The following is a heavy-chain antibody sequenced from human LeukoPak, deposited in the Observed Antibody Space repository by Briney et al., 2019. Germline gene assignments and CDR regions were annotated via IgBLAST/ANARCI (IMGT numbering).Heavy chain of an antibody. CDR3: AKDGMRAYYDILTGYYNRYFDY. J-gene: IGHJ4*02. V-gene: IGHV3-23*01. Sequence: GGSLRLSCAASGFTFSSDAMSWVRQAPGKGLEWVSAISGSGGSTYYADSVKGRFTISRDNSKNTLYLQMNSLRAEDTAVYYCAKDGMRAYYDILTGYYNRYFDYWGQGTLVTVSS. CDR2: ISGSGGST. CDR1: GFTFSSDA. D-gene: IGHD3-9*01.